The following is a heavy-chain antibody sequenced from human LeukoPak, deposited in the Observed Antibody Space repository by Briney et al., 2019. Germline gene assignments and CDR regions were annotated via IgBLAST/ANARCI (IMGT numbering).Heavy chain of an antibody. J-gene: IGHJ5*01. CDR2: FYYRGST. CDR1: GGSISSSSYY. V-gene: IGHV4-39*01. Sequence: SETLSLTCTVSGGSISSSSYYWGWIRQPPGKGLECIGTFYYRGSTSYSPSLKSRVTISVDTSKNRFSLQLTSVTAADTAVYYCARHLPVPRGWYDCWGQGTLVTVSS. CDR3: ARHLPVPRGWYDC.